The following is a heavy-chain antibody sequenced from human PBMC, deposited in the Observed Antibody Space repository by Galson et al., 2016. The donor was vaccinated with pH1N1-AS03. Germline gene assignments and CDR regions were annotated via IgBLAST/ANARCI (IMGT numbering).Heavy chain of an antibody. CDR3: IKGGAASADFFDI. D-gene: IGHD3/OR15-3a*01. CDR1: GFRFDDYA. V-gene: IGHV3-9*01. Sequence: SLRLSCAVSGFRFDDYAMHWVRQAPGKGLEWVSSISWNSNKIDYADSGKGRFTISRDSAKNSLNLQMNSLRAEDTALYYCIKGGAASADFFDIWGQGTMVTVSS. CDR2: ISWNSNKI. J-gene: IGHJ3*02.